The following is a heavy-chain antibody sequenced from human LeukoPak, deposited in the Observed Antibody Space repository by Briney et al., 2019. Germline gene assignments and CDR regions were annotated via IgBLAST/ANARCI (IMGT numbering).Heavy chain of an antibody. J-gene: IGHJ6*04. V-gene: IGHV4-31*03. Sequence: SETLSLTCTVSGGSISSGGYYWSWIRQHPGKGLEWIGYIYYSGSTYYNPSLKSRVTISVDTSKNQFSLKLSSVTAADTAVYYCARGAPVVVVAATADYYYGMDVWGKGTTVTVSS. CDR2: IYYSGST. CDR1: GGSISSGGYY. D-gene: IGHD2-15*01. CDR3: ARGAPVVVVAATADYYYGMDV.